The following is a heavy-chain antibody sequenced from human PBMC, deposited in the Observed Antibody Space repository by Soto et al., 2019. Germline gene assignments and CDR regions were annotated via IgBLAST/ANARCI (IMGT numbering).Heavy chain of an antibody. J-gene: IGHJ3*02. D-gene: IGHD3-22*01. CDR2: ISSSSSYT. CDR3: ARAPASSGYYYSAFDI. V-gene: IGHV3-11*06. Sequence: GGSLRLSCAASGFTFSDYYMSWIRQAPGKGLEWVSYISSSSSYTNYADSVKGRFTISRDNAKNSLYLQMNSLRAEDTAVFYCARAPASSGYYYSAFDIWGQGTMVTVSS. CDR1: GFTFSDYY.